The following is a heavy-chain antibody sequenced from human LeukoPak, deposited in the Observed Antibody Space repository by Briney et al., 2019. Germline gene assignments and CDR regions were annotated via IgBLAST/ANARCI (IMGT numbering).Heavy chain of an antibody. V-gene: IGHV4-34*01. CDR3: ARSGYSYGYDY. CDR1: GGSFSGYY. D-gene: IGHD5-18*01. CDR2: INHSGST. Sequence: SETLSLTCAVYGGSFSGYYWSWIRQPPGKGLEWIGEINHSGSTNYNPSLKSRVTISVDTSKNQFSLKLSSVTAADTAVYYCARSGYSYGYDYWGQGTLVTVSS. J-gene: IGHJ4*02.